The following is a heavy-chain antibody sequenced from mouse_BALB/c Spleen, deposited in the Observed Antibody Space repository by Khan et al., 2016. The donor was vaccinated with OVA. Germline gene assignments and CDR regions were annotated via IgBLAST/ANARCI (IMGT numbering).Heavy chain of an antibody. CDR3: ASAFYNGSWFAY. CDR1: GFSLSNYG. Sequence: VQLQESGPGLVAPSQTLSITCTVSGFSLSNYGVHWVRQPPGKGLEWLGVIWAGGSTNHNSALMSRLSISKDDSKSQVFLKMNSLQIDDTAMYYCASAFYNGSWFAYWGQWTLFTVSA. CDR2: IWAGGST. V-gene: IGHV2-9*02. J-gene: IGHJ3*01. D-gene: IGHD1-3*01.